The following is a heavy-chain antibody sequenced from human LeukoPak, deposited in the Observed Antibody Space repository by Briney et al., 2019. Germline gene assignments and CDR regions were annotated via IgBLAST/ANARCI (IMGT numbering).Heavy chain of an antibody. CDR3: ARALAAAGMEYFQH. D-gene: IGHD6-13*01. CDR1: GYTFTGYY. J-gene: IGHJ1*01. V-gene: IGHV1-2*02. CDR2: INPNSGGT. Sequence: ASVKVSCKASGYTFTGYYMHWVQQAPGQGLEWMGWINPNSGGTNYAQKFQGRVTMTRDTSISTAYMELSRLRSDDTAVYYCARALAAAGMEYFQHWGQGTLVTVSS.